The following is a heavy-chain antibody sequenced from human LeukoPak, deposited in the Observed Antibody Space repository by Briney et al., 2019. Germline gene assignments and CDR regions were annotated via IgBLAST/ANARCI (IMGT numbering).Heavy chain of an antibody. J-gene: IGHJ1*01. V-gene: IGHV4-38-2*01. CDR2: IFHSGKT. CDR3: ARGDIPDF. D-gene: IGHD2-21*01. Sequence: SETLSLTCGVSGYSISSGYYWGWIRPSPGKGLEWIGSIFHSGKTYYNLSLESRVTISVDTSKNQFSLKLSSVTAADTAVYYCARGDIPDFWGQGTLVTVSS. CDR1: GYSISSGYY.